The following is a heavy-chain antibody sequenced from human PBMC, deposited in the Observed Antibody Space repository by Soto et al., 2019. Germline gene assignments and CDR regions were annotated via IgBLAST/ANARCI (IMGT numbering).Heavy chain of an antibody. V-gene: IGHV2-5*02. CDR1: WFSLNNSDVA. CDR3: ANSGYSSGWNFDY. CDR2: IYWDDDK. Sequence: SGDMLVNPTQTLTLTSTFSWFSLNNSDVAVGWIRQTQGKAREWRELIYWDDDKRYSPSLESRLTITKDASNNQVVLTMTNMDPVDTATYYCANSGYSSGWNFDYWGQGTLVTVSS. J-gene: IGHJ4*02. D-gene: IGHD6-19*01.